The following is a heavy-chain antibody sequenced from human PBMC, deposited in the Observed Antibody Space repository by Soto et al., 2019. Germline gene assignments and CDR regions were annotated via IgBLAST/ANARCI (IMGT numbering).Heavy chain of an antibody. Sequence: SETLSLTCAVYGGSFSGYYWSWIRQPPGKGLEWIGEINHSGSTNYNPSLKSRVTVSVDTSKNQFSLKLSSVTAADTAVYYCARGGAARLDYYYGMDVWGQGTTVTVSS. CDR1: GGSFSGYY. V-gene: IGHV4-34*01. CDR2: INHSGST. CDR3: ARGGAARLDYYYGMDV. D-gene: IGHD6-6*01. J-gene: IGHJ6*02.